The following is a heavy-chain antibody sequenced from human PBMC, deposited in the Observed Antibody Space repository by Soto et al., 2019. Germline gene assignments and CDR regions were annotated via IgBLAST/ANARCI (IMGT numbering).Heavy chain of an antibody. CDR3: ARSYCSKTSCFTYGMDV. V-gene: IGHV1-2*02. J-gene: IGHJ6*02. CDR1: GSSFSGYY. CDR2: INPNSGGT. Sequence: AASVKVSCKASGSSFSGYYLHWVRQAPRQGFEWMGWINPNSGGTNLAQKSQGRVTMTLDTSISTAYMELSSLRSDDTAVYYCARSYCSKTSCFTYGMDVWGQGTTVTVSS. D-gene: IGHD2-2*02.